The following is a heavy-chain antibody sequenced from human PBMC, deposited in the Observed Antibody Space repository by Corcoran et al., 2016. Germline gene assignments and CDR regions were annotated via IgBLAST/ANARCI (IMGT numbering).Heavy chain of an antibody. V-gene: IGHV1-46*01. CDR2: INPSGGST. CDR1: GYTFTSYY. D-gene: IGHD3-10*01. CDR3: ARGPFLAGSGSYLGY. Sequence: QVQLVQSGAEVKKPGASVKVSCKASGYTFTSYYMHWVRQAPGQGLEWMGIINPSGGSTSYAQKFQGRVTMTRDTSTSTVYMELSSLRSEETAVYYWARGPFLAGSGSYLGYWGQGTLVTVSS. J-gene: IGHJ4*02.